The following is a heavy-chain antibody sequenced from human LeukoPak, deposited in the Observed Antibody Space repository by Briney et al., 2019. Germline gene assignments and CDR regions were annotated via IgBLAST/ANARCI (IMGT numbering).Heavy chain of an antibody. Sequence: SETLSLTCAVYGGSFSGYYWSWIRQPPGKGLEWIGEINHSGSTNYNPSLKSRVTISVDTSKNQFSLKLSSVTAADTAVYYCASLKARSSSWYGNYYYYYYMDVWGKGTTVTVSS. J-gene: IGHJ6*03. CDR3: ASLKARSSSWYGNYYYYYYMDV. CDR2: INHSGST. V-gene: IGHV4-34*01. CDR1: GGSFSGYY. D-gene: IGHD6-13*01.